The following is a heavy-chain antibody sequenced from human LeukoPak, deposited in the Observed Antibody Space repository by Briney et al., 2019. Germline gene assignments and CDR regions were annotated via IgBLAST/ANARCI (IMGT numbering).Heavy chain of an antibody. D-gene: IGHD2-2*01. V-gene: IGHV4-34*01. CDR3: ARRRGYALGYCSSTSCPHFDY. J-gene: IGHJ4*02. CDR2: INHSGTT. Sequence: NPSETLSLTCSVSGGSFSGSYWSWIRQPPGKGLEWIGEINHSGTTNYNPSLASRVTVSVDTSKNQFSLNLTSVTAADTAVYYCARRRGYALGYCSSTSCPHFDYWGQGTLVTVSS. CDR1: GGSFSGSY.